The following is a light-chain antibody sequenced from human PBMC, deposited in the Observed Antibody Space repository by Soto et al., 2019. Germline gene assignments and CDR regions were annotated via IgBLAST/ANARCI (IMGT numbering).Light chain of an antibody. Sequence: QYVLTQPPSASGSPGQSVTISCTGTSSDVGGYNYVSWYQQHPGKAPKLMIYEVSKRPSGVPDRFSGSKSGNTASLTVSGLQAEDEADYYCSSYAGSNGGVFGGGTKVTVL. V-gene: IGLV2-8*01. CDR2: EVS. J-gene: IGLJ2*01. CDR3: SSYAGSNGGV. CDR1: SSDVGGYNY.